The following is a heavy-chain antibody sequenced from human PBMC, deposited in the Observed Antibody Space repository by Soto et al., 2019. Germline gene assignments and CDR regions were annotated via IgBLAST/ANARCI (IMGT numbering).Heavy chain of an antibody. J-gene: IGHJ3*02. CDR2: ISAYNGNT. Sequence: GASVKVSCKASGYTFTSYGISWVRQAPGQGLEWMGWISAYNGNTNYAQKLQGRVTMTTDTSTSTAYMELRSLRSDDTAVYYCARVRYYYDSSGYYPGAFDIWGQGTMVTVSS. V-gene: IGHV1-18*01. CDR3: ARVRYYYDSSGYYPGAFDI. D-gene: IGHD3-22*01. CDR1: GYTFTSYG.